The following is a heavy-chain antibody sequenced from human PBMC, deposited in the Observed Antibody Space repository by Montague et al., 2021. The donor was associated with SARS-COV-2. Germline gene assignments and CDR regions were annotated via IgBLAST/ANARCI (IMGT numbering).Heavy chain of an antibody. Sequence: SLRLSCAASGFTFSSYSMNWVRQAPGKGLEWVSSISTSSSYIYYADSVKGRFTISRDNAKNSLYLQMNSLRVEDTALYHCAKASESRGYYEMDFWGQGVLVIVSS. J-gene: IGHJ4*02. D-gene: IGHD1-26*01. V-gene: IGHV3-21*04. CDR1: GFTFSSYS. CDR3: AKASESRGYYEMDF. CDR2: ISTSSSYI.